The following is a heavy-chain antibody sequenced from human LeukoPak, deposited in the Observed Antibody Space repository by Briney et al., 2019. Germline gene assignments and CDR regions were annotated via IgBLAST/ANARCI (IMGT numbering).Heavy chain of an antibody. J-gene: IGHJ5*02. D-gene: IGHD2-2*01. CDR1: GFTVSSNY. CDR2: IYSGGST. V-gene: IGHV3-66*01. Sequence: PGGSLRLSCAASGFTVSSNYMSWVRQAPGKGLEWVSVIYSGGSTYYADSVKGRFTISRDNSKNTLYLQMNSLRAEDTAVYYCAKGRGCSSTSCYGVGYWFDPWGQGTLVTVSS. CDR3: AKGRGCSSTSCYGVGYWFDP.